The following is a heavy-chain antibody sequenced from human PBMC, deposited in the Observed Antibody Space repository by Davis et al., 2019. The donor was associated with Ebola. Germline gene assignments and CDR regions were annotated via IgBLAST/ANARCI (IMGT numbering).Heavy chain of an antibody. Sequence: AASVKVSCKASGYTFTSYAMHWVRQAPGQRLEWMGWISGHNGNTNYAQKFQGRVTMTRDTSTSTVYMELSSLRSEDTAVYYCARVGYYYDSSGYYSYFDYWGQGTLVTVSS. CDR1: GYTFTSYA. V-gene: IGHV1-3*01. D-gene: IGHD3-22*01. J-gene: IGHJ4*02. CDR2: ISGHNGNT. CDR3: ARVGYYYDSSGYYSYFDY.